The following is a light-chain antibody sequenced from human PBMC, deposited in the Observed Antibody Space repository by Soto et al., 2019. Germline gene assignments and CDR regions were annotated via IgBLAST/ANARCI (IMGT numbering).Light chain of an antibody. V-gene: IGLV2-14*01. CDR1: SSDVGGYNY. Sequence: QSVLTQPASVSGSPGQSITISCTGTSSDVGGYNYVSWYQQHPGKAPKLMIYDVSNRPSGVSNRFSGSKSGNTASLTISGLQAEDEADYYCSSYTSSRTRVFGTGTNVTVL. CDR3: SSYTSSRTRV. J-gene: IGLJ1*01. CDR2: DVS.